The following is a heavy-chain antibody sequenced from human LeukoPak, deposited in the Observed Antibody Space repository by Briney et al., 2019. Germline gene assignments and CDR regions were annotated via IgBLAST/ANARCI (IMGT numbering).Heavy chain of an antibody. Sequence: ASVKVSRKASGGTFSDYVTSWVRQAPGQGLNWMGGISPLLGASKHTQNFHDRVTITADESTTTAYMELSDLRSADTAVYYCATYDVLTGFEYWGQGTLVTVSS. J-gene: IGHJ4*02. D-gene: IGHD3-9*01. CDR3: ATYDVLTGFEY. CDR1: GGTFSDYV. CDR2: ISPLLGAS. V-gene: IGHV1-69*13.